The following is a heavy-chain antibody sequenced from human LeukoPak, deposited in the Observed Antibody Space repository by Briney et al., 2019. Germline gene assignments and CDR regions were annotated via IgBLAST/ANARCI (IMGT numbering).Heavy chain of an antibody. CDR1: GDSISSSSYY. CDR3: ARGFYSASSFDY. Sequence: PSETLSLTCSVSGDSISSSSYYWGWIRQPPGKGLEWIGSIYYSGSTYYNPSLKSRVTISIDTSKNQLSLSLRSVTAADTAVYYCARGFYSASSFDYWGQGALVTVSS. V-gene: IGHV4-39*07. J-gene: IGHJ4*02. D-gene: IGHD2-21*01. CDR2: IYYSGST.